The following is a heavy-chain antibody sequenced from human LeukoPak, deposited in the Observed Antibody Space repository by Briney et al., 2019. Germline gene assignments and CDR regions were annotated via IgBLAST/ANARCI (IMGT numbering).Heavy chain of an antibody. V-gene: IGHV4-39*07. CDR2: IYYSGST. D-gene: IGHD2-15*01. CDR3: ARGRGYCSGGSCSRFDY. CDR1: GGSISSSSYY. Sequence: SETLSLTCTVSGGSISSSSYYWGWIRQPPGKGLEWIGSIYYSGSTYYNPPLKSRVTISVDTSKNQFSLKLSSVTAADTAVYYCARGRGYCSGGSCSRFDYWGQGTLVTVSS. J-gene: IGHJ4*02.